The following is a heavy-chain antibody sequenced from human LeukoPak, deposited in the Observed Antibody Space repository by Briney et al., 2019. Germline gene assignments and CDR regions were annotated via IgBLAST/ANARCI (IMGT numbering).Heavy chain of an antibody. J-gene: IGHJ6*02. CDR1: GGSISSGGYY. Sequence: SQTLSLTCTVSGGSISSGGYYWSWIRQHPGKGLEWIGYIYYSGSTYYNPSLKSRVTISVDTSKNQFSLRLRSVTAADTAVYYCARADCSSTSCSGVWGQGTTVTVSS. V-gene: IGHV4-31*03. D-gene: IGHD2-2*01. CDR2: IYYSGST. CDR3: ARADCSSTSCSGV.